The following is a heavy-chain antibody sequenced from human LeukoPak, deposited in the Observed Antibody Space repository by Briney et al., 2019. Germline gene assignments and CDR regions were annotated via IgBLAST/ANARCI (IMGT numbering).Heavy chain of an antibody. CDR2: INSDGSRT. D-gene: IGHD2-2*01. CDR1: GVTFSSYS. J-gene: IGHJ3*02. CDR3: VKRFYCSSAGCYAFDI. Sequence: PGGSLRLSCSASGVTFSSYSMHWVRQAPGKGLEFVSAINSDGSRTHYADSVRGRFTISRDNSKDALYLQMSSLRSEDTSVYYCVKRFYCSSAGCYAFDIWGQGTMVTVSS. V-gene: IGHV3-64D*09.